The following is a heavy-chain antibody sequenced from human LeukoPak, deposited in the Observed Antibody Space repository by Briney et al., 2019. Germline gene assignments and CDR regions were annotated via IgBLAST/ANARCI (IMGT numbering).Heavy chain of an antibody. CDR3: ARHGWHAWYFDL. CDR1: GGSFSGYY. J-gene: IGHJ2*01. V-gene: IGHV4-34*01. CDR2: INHSGST. Sequence: PSETLSLTCAVYGGSFSGYYWSWIRQPPGKGLEWIGEINHSGSTNYNPSLKSRVTISVDTSKNQFPLKLSSVTAADTAVYYCARHGWHAWYFDLWGRGTLVTVSS. D-gene: IGHD6-19*01.